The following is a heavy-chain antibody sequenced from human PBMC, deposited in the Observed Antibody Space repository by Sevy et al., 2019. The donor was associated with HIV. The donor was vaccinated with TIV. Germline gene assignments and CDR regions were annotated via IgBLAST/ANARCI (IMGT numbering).Heavy chain of an antibody. CDR3: ARGTNVDTAMVDAFDI. CDR2: INHSGRT. Sequence: SETLSLTCAVYGGSFSGYYWSWIRQPPGKGLEWIGEINHSGRTNYNPSLKSRVTISVDTSKNQFSLKLSSVTAADTAVYYCARGTNVDTAMVDAFDIWGQGTMVTVSS. V-gene: IGHV4-34*01. D-gene: IGHD5-18*01. CDR1: GGSFSGYY. J-gene: IGHJ3*02.